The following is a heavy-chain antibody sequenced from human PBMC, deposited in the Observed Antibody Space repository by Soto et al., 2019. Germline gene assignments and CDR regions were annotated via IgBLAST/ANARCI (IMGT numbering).Heavy chain of an antibody. V-gene: IGHV3-53*02. Sequence: EVQLVETGGGLIQPGGSLRLSCAASGFTVSSNYMSWVRQAPGKGLEWVSVIYSGGTTYYADSVKGRFTISRDNSKNTLYLQMNSLRAEDTAVYYCASFLTGATGPFDYWRQGTLVTVSS. CDR3: ASFLTGATGPFDY. CDR1: GFTVSSNY. D-gene: IGHD1-26*01. J-gene: IGHJ4*02. CDR2: IYSGGTT.